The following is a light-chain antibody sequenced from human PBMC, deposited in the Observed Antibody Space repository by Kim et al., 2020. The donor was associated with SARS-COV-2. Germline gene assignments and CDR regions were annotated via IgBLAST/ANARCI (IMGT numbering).Light chain of an antibody. CDR3: QQRTNWPGIS. J-gene: IGKJ5*01. CDR2: DTS. CDR1: QSVADY. V-gene: IGKV3-11*01. Sequence: EIVLTQSPATLSLSPGETATLSCRASQSVADYLAWYQQKPGQAPRLLIYDTSIRATCIPARFSGSGAGTDFTLTISSLEPEDFAVYYCQQRTNWPGISFGQGTRLEIK.